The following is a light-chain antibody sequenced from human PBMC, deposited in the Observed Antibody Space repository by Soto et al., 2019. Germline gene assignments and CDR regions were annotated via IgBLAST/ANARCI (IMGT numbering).Light chain of an antibody. Sequence: DIPMTQSPSSLSASVGDRATITCQASQDIDNYLNWYQQKPGKAPRLLIYDSSTLQTGVPSRFSGSGSVTYFTFAISSLQTEDIATDYCEESHYLPLSFGGGTNVQI. V-gene: IGKV1-33*01. CDR3: EESHYLPLS. J-gene: IGKJ4*01. CDR1: QDIDNY. CDR2: DSS.